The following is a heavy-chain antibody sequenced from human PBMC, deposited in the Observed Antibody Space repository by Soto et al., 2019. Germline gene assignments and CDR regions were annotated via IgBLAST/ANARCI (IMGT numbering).Heavy chain of an antibody. Sequence: QVQLVQSGAEVKKPGSSVKVSCKASGGTFSSYAISWVRQAPGQGLEWMGGIIPIFGTANYAQKFQGRVTITADESASTAYMELSSLRSEDTAVYYCARDQCRWFGGSYGMDVWGQGTTVTVSS. CDR1: GGTFSSYA. CDR2: IIPIFGTA. D-gene: IGHD3-10*01. V-gene: IGHV1-69*01. J-gene: IGHJ6*02. CDR3: ARDQCRWFGGSYGMDV.